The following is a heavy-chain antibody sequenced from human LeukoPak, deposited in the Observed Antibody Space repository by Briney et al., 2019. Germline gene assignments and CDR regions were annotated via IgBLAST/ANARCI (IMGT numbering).Heavy chain of an antibody. D-gene: IGHD6-13*01. J-gene: IGHJ1*01. V-gene: IGHV1-3*01. CDR1: GYTFTSYA. CDR3: ARDVGSSWYAEYFQH. Sequence: SVKVSCKASGYTFTSYAMHWVRQAPGQRLEWMGWINAGNGNTKYSQKFQGRVTITRDTSASTAYMELSSLRSEDTAVYYCARDVGSSWYAEYFQHWGQGTLVTVSS. CDR2: INAGNGNT.